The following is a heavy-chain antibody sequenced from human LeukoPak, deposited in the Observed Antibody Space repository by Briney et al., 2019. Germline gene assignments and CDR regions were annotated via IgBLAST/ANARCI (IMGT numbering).Heavy chain of an antibody. CDR2: IYTSGST. V-gene: IGHV4-4*09. CDR1: GGSISSYY. D-gene: IGHD3-10*01. J-gene: IGHJ4*02. Sequence: SETLSPTCTVSGGSISSYYWSWIRQPPGKGLEWIGYIYTSGSTNYNPSLKSRVTISVDTSKNQFSLELSSVTAADTAVYYCARQGDYYGSGDHFDYWGQGTLVTVSS. CDR3: ARQGDYYGSGDHFDY.